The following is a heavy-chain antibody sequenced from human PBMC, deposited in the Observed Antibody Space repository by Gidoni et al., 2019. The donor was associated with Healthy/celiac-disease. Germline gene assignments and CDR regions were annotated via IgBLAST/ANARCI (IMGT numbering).Heavy chain of an antibody. D-gene: IGHD2-15*01. J-gene: IGHJ4*02. CDR2: ISYDGSNK. CDR3: AREHCSGGSCYYFDY. CDR1: GFTFSSYG. V-gene: IGHV3-30*03. Sequence: QVQLVESGGGVVQPGRSLRLSCAASGFTFSSYGMHWVRQAPGKGLEWVAVISYDGSNKYYADSVKGRFTISRDNSKNTLYLQMNSLRAEDTAVYYCAREHCSGGSCYYFDYWGQGTLVTVSS.